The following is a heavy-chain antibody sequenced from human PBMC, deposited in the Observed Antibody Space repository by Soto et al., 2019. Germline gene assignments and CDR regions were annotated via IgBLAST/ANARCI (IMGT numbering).Heavy chain of an antibody. CDR2: IWYDGSNT. J-gene: IGHJ4*02. CDR1: GFTFSNYG. CDR3: ARERGSGWTFDY. Sequence: GGSLRLSFAASGFTFSNYGMHWVRQAPGKGLEWMAVIWYDGSNTYYADSVKGRFTISRDNSKNTLYLQMNSLRAEDTAMYYCARERGSGWTFDYWGQGTLVTVPQ. D-gene: IGHD6-19*01. V-gene: IGHV3-33*01.